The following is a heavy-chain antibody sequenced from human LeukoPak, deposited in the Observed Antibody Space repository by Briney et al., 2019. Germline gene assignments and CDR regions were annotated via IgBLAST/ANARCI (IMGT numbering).Heavy chain of an antibody. D-gene: IGHD6-13*01. J-gene: IGHJ4*02. CDR1: GYTFTSFD. Sequence: GASVKVSCKASGYTFTSFDINWVRQATGQGLEFMGWMNPNSGNTAYAQKFQGRVTMTRNTSITTAYMELSSLTSEDTAVYYRARRSWNDYWGQGTPVTVSS. CDR2: MNPNSGNT. V-gene: IGHV1-8*01. CDR3: ARRSWNDY.